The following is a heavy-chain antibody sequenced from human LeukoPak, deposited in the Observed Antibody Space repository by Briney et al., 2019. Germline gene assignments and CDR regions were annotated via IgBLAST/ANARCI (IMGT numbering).Heavy chain of an antibody. D-gene: IGHD3-22*01. CDR1: GFTFNTYA. CDR3: AKERDSRGYFDY. V-gene: IGHV3-23*01. Sequence: PGGSLRLSCAVSGFTFNTYAMSWVRQAPGKGLEWVSAISGSGGSTYYADSVKGRFTISRDNSKNTLYLQMNSLRAEDTAVYYCAKERDSRGYFDYWGQGTLVTVSS. J-gene: IGHJ4*02. CDR2: ISGSGGST.